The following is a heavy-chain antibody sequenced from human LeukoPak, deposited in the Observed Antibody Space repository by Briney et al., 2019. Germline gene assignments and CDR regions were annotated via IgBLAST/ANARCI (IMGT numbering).Heavy chain of an antibody. J-gene: IGHJ6*03. CDR3: ARGWGRGSYYYYYYMDV. V-gene: IGHV1-8*01. CDR2: MNPNSGNT. Sequence: GASVKASCKASGYTFTSYDINWVRQATGQGLEWMGWMNPNSGNTGYAQKFQGRVTMTRNTSISTAYMELSSLRSEDTAVYYCARGWGRGSYYYYYYMDVWGKGTTVTISS. D-gene: IGHD3-10*01. CDR1: GYTFTSYD.